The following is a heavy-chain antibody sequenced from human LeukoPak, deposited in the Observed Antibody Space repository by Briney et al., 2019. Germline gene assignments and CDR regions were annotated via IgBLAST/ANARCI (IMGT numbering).Heavy chain of an antibody. V-gene: IGHV4-31*11. CDR2: IYYSGST. CDR1: GVSFSGYY. D-gene: IGHD1-26*01. Sequence: SETLSLTCAVYGVSFSGYYWSWIRQHPGKGLEWIGYIYYSGSTYYNPSLKSRITISVDTSKNQFSLNLSSVTAADTAVYYCARVTKSGSYFEGVSWFDPWGQGTLVTVS. J-gene: IGHJ5*02. CDR3: ARVTKSGSYFEGVSWFDP.